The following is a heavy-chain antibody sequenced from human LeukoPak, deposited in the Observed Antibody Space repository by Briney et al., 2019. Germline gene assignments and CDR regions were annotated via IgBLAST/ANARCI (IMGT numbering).Heavy chain of an antibody. CDR1: GGSISSGGYS. Sequence: SETLSLTCAVSGGSISSGGYSWSWIRQPPGKGLEWIGEINHSGSTNYNPSLKSRVTISVDTSKNQFSLKLSSVTAADTAVYYCARGRTVTTFRSGWFDPWGQGTLVTVSS. CDR2: INHSGST. J-gene: IGHJ5*02. CDR3: ARGRTVTTFRSGWFDP. D-gene: IGHD4-17*01. V-gene: IGHV4-34*01.